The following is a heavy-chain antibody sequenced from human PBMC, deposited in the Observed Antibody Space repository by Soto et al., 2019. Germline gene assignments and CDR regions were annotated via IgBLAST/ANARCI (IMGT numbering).Heavy chain of an antibody. D-gene: IGHD1-7*01. CDR1: GFTFSSYG. CDR3: AKDRRAGGNYGFYSDF. J-gene: IGHJ4*02. CDR2: SSATGAGT. V-gene: IGHV3-23*01. Sequence: EVQLLESGGGLVQPVGSLRLSCAASGFTFSSYGMTWVRQAPGRGLEWVSFSSATGAGTYYADSVKGRFTISRDNSKNTLYLQMHSLRADDTAVYYCAKDRRAGGNYGFYSDFWGQGALVIVSS.